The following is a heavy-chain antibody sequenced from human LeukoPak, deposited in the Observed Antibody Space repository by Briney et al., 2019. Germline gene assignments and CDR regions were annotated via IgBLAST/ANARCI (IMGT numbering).Heavy chain of an antibody. V-gene: IGHV3-21*01. D-gene: IGHD6-19*01. CDR3: ARDAGSGTYYFDY. CDR1: GFTFSSYS. Sequence: GGSLRLSCAASGFTFSSYSINWVRQAPGKGLEWVSSISSSSSYIYYADSVKGRFTISRDNAKNSLYLQMNSLRAEDTAVYYCARDAGSGTYYFDYWGQGTLVTVSS. J-gene: IGHJ4*02. CDR2: ISSSSSYI.